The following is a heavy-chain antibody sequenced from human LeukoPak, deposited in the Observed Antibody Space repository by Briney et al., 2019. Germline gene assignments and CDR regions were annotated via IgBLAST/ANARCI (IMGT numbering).Heavy chain of an antibody. CDR1: GFTFSNYW. J-gene: IGHJ4*02. V-gene: IGHV3-74*01. CDR2: INSDGSSR. CDR3: ASASSHRIAAGGDY. D-gene: IGHD6-13*01. Sequence: AGGSLRLSCAASGFTFSNYWMHWVRQAPGKELVWVSRINSDGSSRNYADSVKGRFTISRDNAKNTLYLQMNSLRAEDTAVYYCASASSHRIAAGGDYWGQGTLATVSS.